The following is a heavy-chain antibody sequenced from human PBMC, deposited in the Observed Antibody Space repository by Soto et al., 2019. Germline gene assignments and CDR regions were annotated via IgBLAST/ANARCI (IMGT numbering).Heavy chain of an antibody. V-gene: IGHV3-48*02. Sequence: PGGSLRLSCAASGFTFSSYSMNWVRQAPGKGLEWVSYISSSSSTIYYADSVKGRFTISRDNAKNSLYLQMNSLRDEDTAVYYCATIDLNDPPFEMATTYFDYWGQGTLVTVSS. J-gene: IGHJ4*02. CDR2: ISSSSSTI. CDR3: ATIDLNDPPFEMATTYFDY. CDR1: GFTFSSYS. D-gene: IGHD5-12*01.